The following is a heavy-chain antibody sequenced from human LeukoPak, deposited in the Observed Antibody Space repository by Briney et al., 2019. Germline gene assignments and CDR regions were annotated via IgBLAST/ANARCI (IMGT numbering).Heavy chain of an antibody. CDR2: ISSSSSYI. CDR1: GFTFSSYS. D-gene: IGHD3-16*01. CDR3: ARERDGNVLRLAY. Sequence: GGSLRLSCAASGFTFSSYSMNWVRQAPGKGLEWVSSISSSSSYIYYADSVKGRFTISRDNAKNSLYLQMNSLRAEDTAVYYCARERDGNVLRLAYWGQGTLVTVSS. V-gene: IGHV3-21*01. J-gene: IGHJ4*02.